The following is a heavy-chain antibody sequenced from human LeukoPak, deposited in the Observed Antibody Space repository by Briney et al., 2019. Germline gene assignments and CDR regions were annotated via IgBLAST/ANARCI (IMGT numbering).Heavy chain of an antibody. J-gene: IGHJ4*02. CDR2: IIGSAVNT. Sequence: GSLRLSCGASGLTASSYGMSWVRQAPGKGLEWVSTIIGSAVNTYYADSVKGRFTISRDDSKNTVYLQMNSLRAEDTAVYSCAKYTSGTSYRGLDQWGQGTLVTVSS. D-gene: IGHD3-10*01. CDR1: GLTASSYG. V-gene: IGHV3-23*01. CDR3: AKYTSGTSYRGLDQ.